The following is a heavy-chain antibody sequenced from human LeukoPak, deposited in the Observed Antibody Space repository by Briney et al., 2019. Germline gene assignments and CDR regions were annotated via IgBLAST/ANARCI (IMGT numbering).Heavy chain of an antibody. CDR3: ARAGAVAVVLAAAMRD. J-gene: IGHJ4*02. CDR2: ISHDGNNK. CDR1: GFTFSNYA. D-gene: IGHD2-2*01. V-gene: IGHV3-30*04. Sequence: GRSLRLSCTASGFTFSNYAIRWVRQAPGKGLEWVALISHDGNNKYYADSVKGRFTISRDNSYNTLYLQMDSLRGEDTAVHYCARAGAVAVVLAAAMRDWGQGTLVTVSS.